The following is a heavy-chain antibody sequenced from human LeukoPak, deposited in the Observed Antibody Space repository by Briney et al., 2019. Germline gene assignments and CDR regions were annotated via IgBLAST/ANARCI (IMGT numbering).Heavy chain of an antibody. J-gene: IGHJ6*02. Sequence: SGKVCGKAAGGTFCSYAIRWGRQAPGLGLEWRGRIIPIFVIAVYAHKLKGRVTITAYKSTITGYMELTSQRPEDTPVYYCTRRPHIAVADYYYYGMDVWGQGTTVTVSS. V-gene: IGHV1-69*04. D-gene: IGHD6-19*01. CDR2: IIPIFVIA. CDR1: GGTFCSYA. CDR3: TRRPHIAVADYYYYGMDV.